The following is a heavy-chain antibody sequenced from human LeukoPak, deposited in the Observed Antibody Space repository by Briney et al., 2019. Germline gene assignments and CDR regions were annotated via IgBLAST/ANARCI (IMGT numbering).Heavy chain of an antibody. CDR2: SVPIFGTA. CDR1: GGSFRDYT. CDR3: ARGAGYLHLRAVYFDF. D-gene: IGHD5-24*01. J-gene: IGHJ4*02. V-gene: IGHV1-69*05. Sequence: ASVKVSCKTSGGSFRDYTISWVRQAPGQGLEWMGRSVPIFGTANYAHKFQGRVTLSTDESSSTAYMELSSLRSEDTAIYYCARGAGYLHLRAVYFDFWGQGTLITDSS.